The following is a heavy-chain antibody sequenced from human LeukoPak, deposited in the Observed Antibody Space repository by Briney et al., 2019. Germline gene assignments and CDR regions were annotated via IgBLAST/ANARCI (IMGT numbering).Heavy chain of an antibody. V-gene: IGHV4-34*01. J-gene: IGHJ6*03. D-gene: IGHD5-12*01. CDR2: INHSGST. CDR3: ARSTVRLRPYYYYMDV. Sequence: NPSETLSLTCAVYGGSFSGYYWSWIRQPPGKGLEWIGEINHSGSTNYNPSLKSRVTMSVDTSKNQFSLKLSSVTTADTAVYYCARSTVRLRPYYYYMDVWGKGTTVTVSS. CDR1: GGSFSGYY.